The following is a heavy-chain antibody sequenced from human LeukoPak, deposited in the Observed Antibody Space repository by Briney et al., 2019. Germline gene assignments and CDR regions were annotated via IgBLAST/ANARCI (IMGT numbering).Heavy chain of an antibody. CDR1: GGSFSGYY. Sequence: PSETLSLTCAVYGGSFSGYYWSWIRQPPGKGLEWIGEINHSGSTNYNPSLKSRVTISVDTSKNQFSLKLSSVTAADTAVYYCARVPLGAGSWYYERTPYGMDVWGQGTTVTVSS. CDR2: INHSGST. D-gene: IGHD6-13*01. V-gene: IGHV4-34*01. J-gene: IGHJ6*02. CDR3: ARVPLGAGSWYYERTPYGMDV.